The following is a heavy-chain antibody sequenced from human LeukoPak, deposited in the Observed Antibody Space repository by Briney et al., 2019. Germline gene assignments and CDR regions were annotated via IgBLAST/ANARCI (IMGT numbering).Heavy chain of an antibody. D-gene: IGHD5-18*01. V-gene: IGHV3-23*01. J-gene: IGHJ4*02. CDR3: AKTGYSYGPEHFDY. CDR2: ISGSSGGST. Sequence: PGGSLRLSCAASGFTFSSYAMSWVRQAPGKGLEWVSAISGSSGGSTYYADSVKGRFTISRDNSKNTLYLQMNSLRAEDTAVYYCAKTGYSYGPEHFDYWGQGTLVTVSS. CDR1: GFTFSSYA.